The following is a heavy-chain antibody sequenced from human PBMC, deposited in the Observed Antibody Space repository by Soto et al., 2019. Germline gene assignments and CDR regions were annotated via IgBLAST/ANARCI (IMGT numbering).Heavy chain of an antibody. D-gene: IGHD3-10*01. J-gene: IGHJ4*02. Sequence: SETLSLTCTVSGGSISSYYWSWIRQPPGKGLEWIGYIYYSGSTNYDPSLKSRVTISVDTSKNQFSLKLSSVTAADTAVYSCARELWELDFDSWGPGTLLTVSS. CDR1: GGSISSYY. CDR2: IYYSGST. V-gene: IGHV4-59*01. CDR3: ARELWELDFDS.